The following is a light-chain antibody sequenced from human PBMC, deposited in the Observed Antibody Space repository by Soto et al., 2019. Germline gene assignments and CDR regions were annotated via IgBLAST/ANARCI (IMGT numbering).Light chain of an antibody. CDR2: RTN. CDR3: LLLYDDAWV. J-gene: IGLJ3*02. V-gene: IGLV7-43*01. CDR1: TGAVTSGYY. Sequence: QTVVTQEPSLTVSPGGTVTLTCGSSTGAVTSGYYPSWFQRIPGQAPTTLIYRTNTTRSWTPARFSGSLLGGKAVLTLSGVQHEDEAEYYLLLLYDDAWVFGGGTKLTVL.